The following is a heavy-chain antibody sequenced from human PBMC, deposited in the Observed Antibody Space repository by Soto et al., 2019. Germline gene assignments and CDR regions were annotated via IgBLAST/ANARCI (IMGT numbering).Heavy chain of an antibody. Sequence: SETLSLTCTVSGGSISSYYWSWIRQPPGKGLEWIGYIYYSGSTNYNPSLKSRVTISVDTSKNQFSLKLSSVTAADTAVYYCARGATYYYYGMDVWGQGTTVTVSS. V-gene: IGHV4-59*01. CDR2: IYYSGST. J-gene: IGHJ6*02. CDR1: GGSISSYY. D-gene: IGHD1-26*01. CDR3: ARGATYYYYGMDV.